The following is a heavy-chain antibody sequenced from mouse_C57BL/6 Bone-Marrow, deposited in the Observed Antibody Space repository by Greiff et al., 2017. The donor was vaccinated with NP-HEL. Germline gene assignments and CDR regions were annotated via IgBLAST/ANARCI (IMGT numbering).Heavy chain of an antibody. J-gene: IGHJ3*01. V-gene: IGHV1-55*01. CDR2: IYPGSGST. Sequence: QVQLQQPGAELVKPGASVKMSCKASGYTFTSYWITWVKQRPGQGLEWTGDIYPGSGSTNYNEKFKSKATLTVDTSSSTAYMQLSSLTSEDSAVYYGAREGIYYDYDGFAYWGQGTLVTVSA. CDR1: GYTFTSYW. CDR3: AREGIYYDYDGFAY. D-gene: IGHD2-4*01.